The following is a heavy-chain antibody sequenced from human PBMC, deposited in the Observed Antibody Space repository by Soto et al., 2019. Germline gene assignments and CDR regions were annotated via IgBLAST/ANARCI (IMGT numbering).Heavy chain of an antibody. CDR1: GFTFSTYA. V-gene: IGHV3-23*01. CDR3: AKDGSWSGYYSFDY. CDR2: ISGSGVGT. Sequence: PGGSLRLSCAASGFTFSTYAMSWVRQAPGKGLEWVSGISGSGVGTYYADSVKGRFTISRDNSKNTLYLQMNSLRAEDTAVYYCAKDGSWSGYYSFDYWGQGTLVTVSS. J-gene: IGHJ4*02. D-gene: IGHD3-3*01.